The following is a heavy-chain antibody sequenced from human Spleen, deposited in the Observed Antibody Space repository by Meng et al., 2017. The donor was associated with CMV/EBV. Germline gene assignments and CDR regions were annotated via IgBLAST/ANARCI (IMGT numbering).Heavy chain of an antibody. J-gene: IGHJ4*02. V-gene: IGHV3-66*02. CDR2: IYSGGRT. CDR3: AATIFGVLIRFDY. Sequence: GGSLRLSCAASGFSVSTTYMSWVRQAPGKGLEWVSVIYSGGRTYYADSVKGRFTISRDNSKSSVYLQMNSLRPEDTAVYYCAATIFGVLIRFDYWGQGTLVTVSS. CDR1: GFSVSTTY. D-gene: IGHD3-3*01.